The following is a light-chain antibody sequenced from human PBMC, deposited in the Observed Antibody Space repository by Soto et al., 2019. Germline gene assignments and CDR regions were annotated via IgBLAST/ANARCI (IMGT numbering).Light chain of an antibody. J-gene: IGKJ1*01. CDR2: GAS. CDR3: QQYNNWPPWT. Sequence: EIVMTQSPATLSVSPGERATLSCRASQSVSSTLAWYQQKPGQAPRLLIYGASTRATGIPARFSGSGSGTECTLTISSLQSEDVAVYYCQQYNNWPPWTFGQGTKVEIK. CDR1: QSVSST. V-gene: IGKV3-15*01.